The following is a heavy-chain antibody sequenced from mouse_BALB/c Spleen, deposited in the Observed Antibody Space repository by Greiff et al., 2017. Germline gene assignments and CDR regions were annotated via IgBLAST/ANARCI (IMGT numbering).Heavy chain of an antibody. CDR3: ARGGMDFSFDY. CDR1: GYSFTGYY. D-gene: IGHD2-10*02. Sequence: VQLQQSGPELVKPGASVKISCKASGYSFTGYYMHWVKQSHVKSLEWIGRINPYNGATSYNQNFKDKASLTVDKSSSTAYMELHSLTSEDSAVYYCARGGMDFSFDYWGQGTTLTVSS. CDR2: INPYNGAT. J-gene: IGHJ2*01. V-gene: IGHV1-31*01.